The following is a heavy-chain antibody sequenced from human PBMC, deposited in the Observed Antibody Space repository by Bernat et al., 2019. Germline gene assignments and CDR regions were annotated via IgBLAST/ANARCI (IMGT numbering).Heavy chain of an antibody. CDR1: GFTFSDAW. D-gene: IGHD7-27*01. CDR2: IKSRRDAETT. V-gene: IGHV3-15*01. Sequence: EVQLVESGGGLVKSGGSLRLSCVGTGFTFSDAWMSWVRLAPGKGLECVGRIKSRRDAETTVYAAPVKGRFIISRDDSRNMVFLQMNGLKSEDTAVYYCATDLAVMGSGEFDDWGRGTLVTVSS. CDR3: ATDLAVMGSGEFDD. J-gene: IGHJ4*02.